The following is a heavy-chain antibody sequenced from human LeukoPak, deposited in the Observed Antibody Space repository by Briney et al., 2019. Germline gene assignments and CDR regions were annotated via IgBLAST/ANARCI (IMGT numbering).Heavy chain of an antibody. Sequence: PGGSLRLSCAASGFTFSSYAMSWVRQAPGKGLEWVSAISGSGGSTYYADSVKGRFTISRDNSKNTLYLQMNSLRAEDTAVYYCAKDPPYYDFWSGYLDYWGQGTLVTVSS. V-gene: IGHV3-23*01. CDR1: GFTFSSYA. J-gene: IGHJ4*02. D-gene: IGHD3-3*01. CDR2: ISGSGGST. CDR3: AKDPPYYDFWSGYLDY.